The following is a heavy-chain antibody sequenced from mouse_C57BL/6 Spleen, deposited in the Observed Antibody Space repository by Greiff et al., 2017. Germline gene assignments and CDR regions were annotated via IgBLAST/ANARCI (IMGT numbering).Heavy chain of an antibody. CDR2: IYPGDGDT. CDR3: ARANIITTGWYFDV. D-gene: IGHD1-1*01. V-gene: IGHV1-80*01. J-gene: IGHJ1*03. CDR1: GYAFSSYW. Sequence: QVHVKQSGAELVKPGASVKISCKASGYAFSSYWMNWVKQRPGKGLEWIGQIYPGDGDTNYNGKFKGKATLTAAKSSSTAYMQLSSLTSEDSAVYFCARANIITTGWYFDVWGTGTTVTVSS.